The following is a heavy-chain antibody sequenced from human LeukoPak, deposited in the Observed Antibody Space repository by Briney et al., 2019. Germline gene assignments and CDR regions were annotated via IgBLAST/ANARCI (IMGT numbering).Heavy chain of an antibody. CDR1: GCTFTSYG. D-gene: IGHD6-13*01. J-gene: IGHJ3*02. Sequence: ASVKVSCKASGCTFTSYGISWVRQAPGQGLEWMGWISAYNGNTNYAQKLQGRVTMTTDTSTSTAYMELRSLRSDDTAVYYCARFMQQQSSNAFDIWSQGTMVTVSS. CDR2: ISAYNGNT. V-gene: IGHV1-18*01. CDR3: ARFMQQQSSNAFDI.